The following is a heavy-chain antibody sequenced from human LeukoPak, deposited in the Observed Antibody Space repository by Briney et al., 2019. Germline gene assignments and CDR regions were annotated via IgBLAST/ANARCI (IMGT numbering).Heavy chain of an antibody. J-gene: IGHJ6*03. CDR2: IKQDGSEK. Sequence: GGSLRLSCAASGFTFSRYWMSWVRQAPGKGRGWGANIKQDGSEKYYVDCVKGGFTIYRDNGKNSLYLQINSLRAEDTAVYYCARGFSPITIFVQYYMDVWGKGTTVTVSS. CDR1: GFTFSRYW. V-gene: IGHV3-7*03. CDR3: ARGFSPITIFVQYYMDV. D-gene: IGHD3-3*01.